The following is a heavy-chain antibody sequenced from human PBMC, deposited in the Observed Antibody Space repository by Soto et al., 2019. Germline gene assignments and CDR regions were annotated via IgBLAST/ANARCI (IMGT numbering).Heavy chain of an antibody. J-gene: IGHJ3*01. Sequence: QVQLIQSEAEVKKPGSSVRVSCTASGGIFGSHGFSWVRQAPGQRLEWVGGFIPIFRTLTYTEKFQARVRIAADESTNTVYLDLSSLTSEDTSVYYCVRDRRIYYSDPHDEFVASDYHVWGQGTIISVSS. CDR2: FIPIFRTL. V-gene: IGHV1-69*01. D-gene: IGHD3-22*01. CDR1: GGIFGSHG. CDR3: VRDRRIYYSDPHDEFVASDYHV.